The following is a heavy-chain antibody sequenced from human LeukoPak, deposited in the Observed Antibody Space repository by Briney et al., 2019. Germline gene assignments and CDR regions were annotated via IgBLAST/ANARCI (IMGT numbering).Heavy chain of an antibody. V-gene: IGHV3-74*01. Sequence: GGSLRLSCAASGFTFSSYLMHWIRQAPGKWMVWVSRINNDGSSTNYADSVKGRLTISRDNAKNTVYLQMNSLRGEDTAVYYCVRDLPGEGVDYWGQGTLVAVSS. CDR3: VRDLPGEGVDY. CDR1: GFTFSSYL. CDR2: INNDGSST. D-gene: IGHD2-21*01. J-gene: IGHJ4*02.